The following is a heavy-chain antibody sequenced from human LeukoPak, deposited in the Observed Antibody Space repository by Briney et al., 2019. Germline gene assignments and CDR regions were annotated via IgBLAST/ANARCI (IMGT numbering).Heavy chain of an antibody. CDR2: IDYSGSS. Sequence: SETLSLTCSVSGDSISSFYWNWIRQPPGKRLGWIGNIDYSGSSNYNPSLESRVTISIDTSRKHFFLKLDSVTAADTAVYYCALAPNSNWFDFWGQGTLVTVSS. V-gene: IGHV4-59*08. D-gene: IGHD2-8*01. CDR3: ALAPNSNWFDF. CDR1: GDSISSFY. J-gene: IGHJ5*01.